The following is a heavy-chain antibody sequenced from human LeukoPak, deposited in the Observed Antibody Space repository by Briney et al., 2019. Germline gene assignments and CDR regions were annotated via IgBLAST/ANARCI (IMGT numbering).Heavy chain of an antibody. CDR3: AKDCNGGNCYIDY. CDR1: GFTFTNYA. J-gene: IGHJ4*02. V-gene: IGHV3-23*01. D-gene: IGHD2-15*01. Sequence: VQPGGSLRLSCAASGFTFTNYAMSWVRQAPGKGLEWVSGMSGRGVSTYYADSVKGRFTISSDNSKNTLYLQMNSLRAEDTAIYYGAKDCNGGNCYIDYWGQGTLVTGAS. CDR2: MSGRGVST.